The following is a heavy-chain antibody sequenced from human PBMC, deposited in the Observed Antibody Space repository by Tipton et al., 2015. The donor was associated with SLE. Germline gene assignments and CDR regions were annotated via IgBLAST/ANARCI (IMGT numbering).Heavy chain of an antibody. CDR1: GFTFSSYA. D-gene: IGHD6-13*01. Sequence: SLRLSCAASGFTFSSYAMHWVRQAPGKGLEWVAVISYDGSNKYYADSVKGRFTISRDNSKNTLYLQMNSLRAEDTAVYYCARASSSWYYFDYWGQGTLXTVXS. V-gene: IGHV3-30-3*01. J-gene: IGHJ4*02. CDR3: ARASSSWYYFDY. CDR2: ISYDGSNK.